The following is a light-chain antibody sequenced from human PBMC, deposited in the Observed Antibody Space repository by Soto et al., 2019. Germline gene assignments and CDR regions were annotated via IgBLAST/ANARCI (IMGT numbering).Light chain of an antibody. Sequence: EIVLTQSPGTLSLSPGERATLSCRASQSVSSSYLAWYQQKPGQAPRLLIYDTSSRATGMPDRFSGSGSGTDFTPASSRLEPEDSAVYYCQQCSSSPSFGQGTKVELK. J-gene: IGKJ1*01. CDR1: QSVSSSY. CDR2: DTS. V-gene: IGKV3-20*01. CDR3: QQCSSSPS.